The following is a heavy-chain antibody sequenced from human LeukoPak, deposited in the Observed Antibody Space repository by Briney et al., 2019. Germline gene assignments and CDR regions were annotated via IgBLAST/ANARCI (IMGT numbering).Heavy chain of an antibody. V-gene: IGHV1-69*04. J-gene: IGHJ6*02. D-gene: IGHD6-13*01. CDR1: GGTFSSYA. Sequence: GASVKVSCKASGGTFSSYAISWVRQAPGQGLEWMGRIIPILGIANYAQKFQGRVTITADKSTSTAYMELSSLRSEDTAVYYCATDSKGSQQLVLKYYYYFYGMDVWGQGTTVTVSS. CDR2: IIPILGIA. CDR3: ATDSKGSQQLVLKYYYYFYGMDV.